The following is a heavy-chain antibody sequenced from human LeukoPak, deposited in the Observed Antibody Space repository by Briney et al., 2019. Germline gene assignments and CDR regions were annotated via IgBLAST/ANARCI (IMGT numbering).Heavy chain of an antibody. J-gene: IGHJ3*02. CDR3: ASDPDAFDI. V-gene: IGHV3-23*01. Sequence: TSETLSLTCTVSGGSISSYYWSWVRQAPGKGLEWVSAISGSGGSTYYADSVKGRFTISRDNSKNTLYLQMNSLRAEDTAVYYCASDPDAFDIWGQGTMVTVSS. CDR2: ISGSGGST. CDR1: GGSISSYY. D-gene: IGHD2-21*02.